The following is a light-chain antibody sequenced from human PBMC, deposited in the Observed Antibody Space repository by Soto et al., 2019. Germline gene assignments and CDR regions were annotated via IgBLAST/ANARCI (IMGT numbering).Light chain of an antibody. CDR1: SGSIASNY. Sequence: NFMLTQPPSVSESPGKTVTISCTRSSGSIASNYVQWYQQRPGSAPTTVIYEDNQRPSGVPDRFSGSIDSTSNSASLTISGLKTEDEDDYYCHSYDSSNQVFGGGTQLTVL. CDR3: HSYDSSNQV. CDR2: EDN. V-gene: IGLV6-57*04. J-gene: IGLJ2*01.